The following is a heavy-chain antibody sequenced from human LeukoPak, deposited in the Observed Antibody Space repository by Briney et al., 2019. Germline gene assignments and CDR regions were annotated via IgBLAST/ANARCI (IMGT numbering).Heavy chain of an antibody. Sequence: ASETLSLTCTVSGGSISSGYYYWSWIRHPPGKGLEWIGYIYYSGGTYYSPSLKSRVTISVDTSKNQFSLKLRSVTAADTVVYYCARGGGYTPYYFDYWGQGTLVTVSS. V-gene: IGHV4-30-4*01. CDR2: IYYSGGT. D-gene: IGHD5-12*01. J-gene: IGHJ4*02. CDR3: ARGGGYTPYYFDY. CDR1: GGSISSGYYY.